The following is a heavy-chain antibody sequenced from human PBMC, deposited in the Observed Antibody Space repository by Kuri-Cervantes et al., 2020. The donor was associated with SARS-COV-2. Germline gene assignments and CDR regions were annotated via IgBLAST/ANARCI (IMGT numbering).Heavy chain of an antibody. CDR3: YCAPKEGFDS. CDR1: ETTFPNYD. J-gene: IGHJ4*02. Sequence: ASVKVSCKAPETTFPNYDINWVRQATGQGLEWMGMVKTNNGNTLYAQIFQGRVSMTRDTSTSTAYMELTSPTSEDTAIYYCYCAPKEGFDSWGQGTLVTVSS. CDR2: VKTNNGNT. V-gene: IGHV1-8*01. D-gene: IGHD2-21*01.